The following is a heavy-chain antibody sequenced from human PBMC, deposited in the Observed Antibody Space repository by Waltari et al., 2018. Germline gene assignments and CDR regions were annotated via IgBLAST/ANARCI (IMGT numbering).Heavy chain of an antibody. CDR3: ARGARRTTVTTGWWYFDL. J-gene: IGHJ2*01. V-gene: IGHV3-74*01. D-gene: IGHD4-17*01. Sequence: EVQLVESGGGLVQPGGSLRLSCAASGLPYSMNWMHWSRQAPGKGLVWVSRSNSDGSSTSYADSVKGRFTISKDNAKNTVYLQMNSLRAEDTAIYYCARGARRTTVTTGWWYFDLWGRGTLVTVSS. CDR2: SNSDGSST. CDR1: GLPYSMNW.